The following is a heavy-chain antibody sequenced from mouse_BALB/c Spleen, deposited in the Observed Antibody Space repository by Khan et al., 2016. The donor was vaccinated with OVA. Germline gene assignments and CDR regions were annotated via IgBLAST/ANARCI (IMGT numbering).Heavy chain of an antibody. Sequence: EVKLVESGGDLVKPGGSLKLSCAASGFTFSNYAMSWVRQTPEKRLEWVASISSGGTTYFPDSVKGRFTISRDNGRNILYLQMSSLRSEDTAMYSGARDYWFTYWGQGTLVTVSA. V-gene: IGHV5-6-5*01. CDR2: ISSGGTT. J-gene: IGHJ3*01. CDR3: ARDYWFTY. CDR1: GFTFSNYA.